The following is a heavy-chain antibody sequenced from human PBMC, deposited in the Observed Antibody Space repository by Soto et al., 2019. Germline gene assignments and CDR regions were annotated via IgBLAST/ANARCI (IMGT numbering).Heavy chain of an antibody. CDR1: GFTFSSYW. V-gene: IGHV3-74*01. CDR2: INSDGSST. J-gene: IGHJ6*03. D-gene: IGHD3-9*01. Sequence: HPGGSLRLSCAASGFTFSSYWMHWVRQAPGKGLVWVSRINSDGSSTSYADSVKGRYTISRDNAKNTLYLQMNSLRAEDTAVYYCASGIEFGVVYDILTGYYSAPPDYYYMDVWGKGTTVTVSS. CDR3: ASGIEFGVVYDILTGYYSAPPDYYYMDV.